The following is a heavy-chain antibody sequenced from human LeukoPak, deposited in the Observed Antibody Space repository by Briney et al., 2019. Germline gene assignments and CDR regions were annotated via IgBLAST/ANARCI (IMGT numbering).Heavy chain of an antibody. CDR3: ARGGLRFLEWSFDY. Sequence: PSETLSLTCGVYGGSFSGYYWSWIRQPPGMGLEWIGEINHSGSTNFHPSLNSRVSMSADTSKNQFSLKLNSVTAADTAIYYCARGGLRFLEWSFDYWDQGTLVTVSS. D-gene: IGHD3-3*01. J-gene: IGHJ4*02. CDR1: GGSFSGYY. V-gene: IGHV4-34*01. CDR2: INHSGST.